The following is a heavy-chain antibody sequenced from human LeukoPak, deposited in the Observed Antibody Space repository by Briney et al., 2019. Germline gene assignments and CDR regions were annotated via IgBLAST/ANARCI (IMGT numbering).Heavy chain of an antibody. D-gene: IGHD1-14*01. J-gene: IGHJ4*02. CDR2: TNHSGST. V-gene: IGHV4-34*01. CDR3: ARGNRREPFDY. CDR1: GGSFSGYY. Sequence: PSETLSLTCAVYGGSFSGYYWSWIRQPPGKGLEWIGETNHSGSTNYNPSLKSRVTISVDTSKNQFSLKLSSVTAADTAVYYCARGNRREPFDYWGQGALVTVSS.